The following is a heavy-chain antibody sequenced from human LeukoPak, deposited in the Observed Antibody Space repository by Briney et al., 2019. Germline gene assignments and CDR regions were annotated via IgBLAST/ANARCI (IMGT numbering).Heavy chain of an antibody. CDR3: ARGLTIFGVVNDAFDI. Sequence: GGSLRLSCAASGFTFSSYWMHWVRQAPGKGLVWVSLINSDGSSTIYADSGKGRFTISRDNAKNTLYLQMKSLRAEDTAVYYCARGLTIFGVVNDAFDIWGQGTMVTVSS. CDR1: GFTFSSYW. CDR2: INSDGSST. V-gene: IGHV3-74*01. J-gene: IGHJ3*02. D-gene: IGHD3-3*01.